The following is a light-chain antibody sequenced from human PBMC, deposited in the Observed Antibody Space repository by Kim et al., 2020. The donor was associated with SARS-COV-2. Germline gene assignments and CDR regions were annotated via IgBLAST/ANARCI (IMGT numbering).Light chain of an antibody. J-gene: IGKJ1*01. CDR1: QSLNSNY. V-gene: IGKV3-20*01. Sequence: SPGERAPLSCRASQSLNSNYLAWYQQKVGQAPRLLIHGASIRATGIPDRFSGSGSGTDFTLTISRLEPEDFAVYFCQQYHFAPRTFGQGTKVDIK. CDR2: GAS. CDR3: QQYHFAPRT.